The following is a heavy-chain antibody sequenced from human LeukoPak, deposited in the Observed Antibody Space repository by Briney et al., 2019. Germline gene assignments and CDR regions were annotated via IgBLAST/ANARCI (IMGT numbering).Heavy chain of an antibody. CDR1: GGSISSYY. D-gene: IGHD3-10*01. CDR3: ARLTVPRGYYYYTDV. J-gene: IGHJ6*03. Sequence: SETLSLTCTVSGGSISSYYWSWIRQPPGKGLEWIGYIYYSGSTNYNPSLKSRVTISVDTSKNQFSLKLSSVTAADTAVYYCARLTVPRGYYYYTDVWGKGTTVTVSS. CDR2: IYYSGST. V-gene: IGHV4-59*08.